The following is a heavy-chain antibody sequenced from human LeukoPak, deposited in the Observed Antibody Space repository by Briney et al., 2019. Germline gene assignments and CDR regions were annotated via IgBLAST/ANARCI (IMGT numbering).Heavy chain of an antibody. V-gene: IGHV3-21*01. Sequence: GGSLRLSCAASGFTFGSYSMNWVRQAPGKGLEWVSSISSSSSYIYYADSVKGRFTISRDNAKNSLYLQMNSLRAEDTAVYYCARAPLSGVAYWGQGTLVTVSS. CDR1: GFTFGSYS. CDR3: ARAPLSGVAY. CDR2: ISSSSSYI. J-gene: IGHJ4*02. D-gene: IGHD3-3*01.